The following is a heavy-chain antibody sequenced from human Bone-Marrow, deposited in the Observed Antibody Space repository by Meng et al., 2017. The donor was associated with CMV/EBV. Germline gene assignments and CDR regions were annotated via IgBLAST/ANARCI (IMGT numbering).Heavy chain of an antibody. Sequence: ASVKVSCKASGDTFTGYYMHWVRQAPGQGLGWMGLINPNSGGTNYAQKFQGRVTMTRDTSISTAYMELSRLRSDDTAVYYCARASGYCSITSCLNFDYWGQGTLVTVPS. J-gene: IGHJ4*02. D-gene: IGHD2-2*03. CDR1: GDTFTGYY. V-gene: IGHV1-2*02. CDR2: INPNSGGT. CDR3: ARASGYCSITSCLNFDY.